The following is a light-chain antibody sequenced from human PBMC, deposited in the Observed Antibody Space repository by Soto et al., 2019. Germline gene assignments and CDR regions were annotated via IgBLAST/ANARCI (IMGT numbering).Light chain of an antibody. CDR2: EVS. J-gene: IGLJ2*01. CDR1: SSDVGNYNY. CDR3: SSYTTSSTLV. Sequence: QSVLTQPASVSGSPGQSITISCTGTSSDVGNYNYVSWYQQHPGKAPKLMLYEVSNRPSGVSDRFSGSKSGNMASLSISGLQAEDEADYYCSSYTTSSTLVFGGGTKLTVL. V-gene: IGLV2-14*01.